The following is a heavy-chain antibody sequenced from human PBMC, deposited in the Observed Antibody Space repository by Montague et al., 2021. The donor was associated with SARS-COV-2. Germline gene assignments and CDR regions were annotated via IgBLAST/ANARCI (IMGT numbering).Heavy chain of an antibody. CDR2: INHSGST. Sequence: SETLSLTCAVYGGSFSGYYWSWIRQPPGKGLEWIGEINHSGSTNYNPSLKSRVTISVDTSKDQFSLKLSSVTAADTAVYYCARGRLWQWLGYYYMDVWGKGTTVTVSS. V-gene: IGHV4-34*01. J-gene: IGHJ6*03. D-gene: IGHD6-19*01. CDR3: ARGRLWQWLGYYYMDV. CDR1: GGSFSGYY.